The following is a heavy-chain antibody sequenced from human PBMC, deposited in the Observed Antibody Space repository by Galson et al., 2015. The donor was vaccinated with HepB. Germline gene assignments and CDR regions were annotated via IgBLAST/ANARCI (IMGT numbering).Heavy chain of an antibody. V-gene: IGHV3-30-3*01. CDR2: ISYDGSNK. CDR3: ARDPHFGY. Sequence: SLRLSCAASGFTFSGSAMHWVRQAPGKGLEWVAVISYDGSNKYYADSVKGRFTISRDNSKNTLYLQMNSLRAEDTAVYYCARDPHFGYWGQGTLVTVSS. CDR1: GFTFSGSA. J-gene: IGHJ4*02.